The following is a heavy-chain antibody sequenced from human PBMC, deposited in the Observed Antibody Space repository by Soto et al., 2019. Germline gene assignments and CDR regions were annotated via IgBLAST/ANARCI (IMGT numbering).Heavy chain of an antibody. V-gene: IGHV3-74*01. CDR3: GRGGSDSPRGMDV. J-gene: IGHJ6*02. Sequence: EVQLAESGGGLAQPGGSLRLSCAASGFTFSPYWMHWVRQAPGKGLVWVSRINPDGSSTDYADSVKGRFTISRDNAKNTLYLQMNSLRAEDTAVYYCGRGGSDSPRGMDVWGQETTVTVSS. D-gene: IGHD6-19*01. CDR1: GFTFSPYW. CDR2: INPDGSST.